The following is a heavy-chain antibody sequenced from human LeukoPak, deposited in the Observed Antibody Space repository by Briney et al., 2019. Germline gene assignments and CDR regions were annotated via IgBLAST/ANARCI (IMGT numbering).Heavy chain of an antibody. V-gene: IGHV3-7*01. J-gene: IGHJ4*02. CDR2: INQDGSVK. CDR1: GFTFSDSW. D-gene: IGHD6-13*01. Sequence: PVGSLRLSCAASGFTFSDSWMTWVRQTPGKGLEFVANINQDGSVKNYVGSVKGRFTISRDNAKNSLYLQMNSLRAYDTAIYYCARDPGSSSFDYWGQGTLVTVSS. CDR3: ARDPGSSSFDY.